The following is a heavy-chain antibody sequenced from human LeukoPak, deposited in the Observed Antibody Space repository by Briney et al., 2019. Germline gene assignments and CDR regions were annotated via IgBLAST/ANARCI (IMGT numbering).Heavy chain of an antibody. D-gene: IGHD1-1*01. CDR1: GFMFSSHG. V-gene: IGHV3-33*08. CDR2: IWFDGSNK. J-gene: IGHJ4*02. Sequence: GGSLRLSCAASGFMFSSHGMNWVRQAPGKGLEWVAFIWFDGSNKHYADSVKGRFTISRDNSEDTLYLQMNSLRAEDTAVYYCVRDPSGSGFAFDSWGQGALVTVSS. CDR3: VRDPSGSGFAFDS.